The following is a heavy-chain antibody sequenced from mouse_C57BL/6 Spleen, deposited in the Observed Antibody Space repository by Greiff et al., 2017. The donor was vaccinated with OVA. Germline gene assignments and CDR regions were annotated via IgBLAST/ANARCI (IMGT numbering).Heavy chain of an antibody. D-gene: IGHD2-1*01. V-gene: IGHV1-61*01. Sequence: QVQLQQPGAELVRPGSSVKLSCKASGYTFTSYWMDWVKQRPGQGLEWIGNIYPSDSETHYNQKFKDKATLTVDKSSSTAYMQLSSLTSEDSAVYYCAREGDYGNHDYAMDYWGQGTSVTVAS. J-gene: IGHJ4*01. CDR2: IYPSDSET. CDR1: GYTFTSYW. CDR3: AREGDYGNHDYAMDY.